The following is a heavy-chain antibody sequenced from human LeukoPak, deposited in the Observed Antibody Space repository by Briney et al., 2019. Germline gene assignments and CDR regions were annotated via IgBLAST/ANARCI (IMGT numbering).Heavy chain of an antibody. J-gene: IGHJ4*02. V-gene: IGHV3-15*01. CDR1: GFTFSSYA. CDR3: TTRENYYDSSGYSLFDY. CDR2: IKSKTDGGTT. D-gene: IGHD3-22*01. Sequence: GGSLRFSCAASGFTFSSYAMSWVRQAPGKGLEWAGRIKSKTDGGTTDYAAPVKGRFTISRDDSKNTLYLQMNSLKTEDTAVYYCTTRENYYDSSGYSLFDYWGQGTLVTVSS.